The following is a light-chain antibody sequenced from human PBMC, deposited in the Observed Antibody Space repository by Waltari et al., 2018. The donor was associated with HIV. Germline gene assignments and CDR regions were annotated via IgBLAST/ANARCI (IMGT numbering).Light chain of an antibody. Sequence: QSVLTQPPSASGTPGQRVTIPCSGSSSNIGSNYVSWYQQLPGTAPKLLIYRNNQRPSGVPDRFSGSKSGTSASLAISGLRSEDEADYYCAAWDDSLSAVFGRGTKLTVL. CDR2: RNN. CDR3: AAWDDSLSAV. V-gene: IGLV1-47*01. J-gene: IGLJ2*01. CDR1: SSNIGSNY.